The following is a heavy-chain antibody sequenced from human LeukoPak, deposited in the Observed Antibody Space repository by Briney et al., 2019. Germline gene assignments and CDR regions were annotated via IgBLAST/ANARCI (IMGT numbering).Heavy chain of an antibody. D-gene: IGHD5-12*01. Sequence: SGTLSLTCAVSGGSISSSNWWSWVRQPPGKGLEWIGEIYHSGSTNYNPSLKSRFTISVDKSKNQFSLKLSSVTAADTAVYYCARRGGYSGYGPFDYWGQGTLVTVSS. CDR3: ARRGGYSGYGPFDY. CDR1: GGSISSSNW. V-gene: IGHV4-4*02. J-gene: IGHJ4*02. CDR2: IYHSGST.